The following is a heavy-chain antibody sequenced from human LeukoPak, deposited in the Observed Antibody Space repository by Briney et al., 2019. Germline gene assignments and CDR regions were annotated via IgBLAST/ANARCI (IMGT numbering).Heavy chain of an antibody. Sequence: GGSLRLSCVASGFTFSSYALNWVRQTPGKGLVWVARISSDGSSTSYADSVKGRFAISRDNSKNTLYLQMNSLRAEDTAVYYCAKAYGYCTTTSCSHEEFDYWGQGTLVTVSS. J-gene: IGHJ4*02. D-gene: IGHD2-2*01. CDR2: ISSDGSST. V-gene: IGHV3-23*01. CDR1: GFTFSSYA. CDR3: AKAYGYCTTTSCSHEEFDY.